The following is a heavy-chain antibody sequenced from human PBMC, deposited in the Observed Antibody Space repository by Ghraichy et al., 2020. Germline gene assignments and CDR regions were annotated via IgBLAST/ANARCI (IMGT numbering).Heavy chain of an antibody. Sequence: SETLSLTCTVSGGSISSYYWSWIRQPPGKGLEWIGYIHYSGSTNYNPSLKSRVTMSLDTSKSQFSLTLSSVTAADTAVYYCASGGYCSRIICYPHWFDPWGQGTLVTVSS. J-gene: IGHJ5*02. V-gene: IGHV4-59*01. CDR1: GGSISSYY. CDR2: IHYSGST. D-gene: IGHD2-2*01. CDR3: ASGGYCSRIICYPHWFDP.